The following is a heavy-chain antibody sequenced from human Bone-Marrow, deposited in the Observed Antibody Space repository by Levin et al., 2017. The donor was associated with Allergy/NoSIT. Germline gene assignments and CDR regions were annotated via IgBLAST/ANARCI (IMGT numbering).Heavy chain of an antibody. V-gene: IGHV3-64*02. J-gene: IGHJ4*02. D-gene: IGHD3-3*01. Sequence: GGSLRLSCAASGFTFSSYSMHWVRQAPGKGLEYVSAINDKGGSTYYADSVKGRFTISRDNSKNTLYLQMGSLSAEDVAVYYCVRVGSGYDYWGQGTLVTVSS. CDR2: INDKGGST. CDR1: GFTFSSYS. CDR3: VRVGSGYDY.